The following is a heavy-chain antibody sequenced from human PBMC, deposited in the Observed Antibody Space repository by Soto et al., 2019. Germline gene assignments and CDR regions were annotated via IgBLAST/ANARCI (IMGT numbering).Heavy chain of an antibody. CDR2: INAGVFNT. CDR3: ARDLHAGLDY. Sequence: PGGSLRLSCSASGCIFSGYTMNWVRLAPGKGLEWVAGINAGVFNTYYTDSVSGRFTISRDNSRNMLYLQLSSVTPEDTALYYCARDLHAGLDYWGQGTPVTVSS. V-gene: IGHV3-23*01. J-gene: IGHJ4*02. CDR1: GCIFSGYT.